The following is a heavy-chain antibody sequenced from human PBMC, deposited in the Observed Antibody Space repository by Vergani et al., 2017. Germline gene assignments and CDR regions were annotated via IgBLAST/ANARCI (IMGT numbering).Heavy chain of an antibody. V-gene: IGHV3-15*01. CDR3: LADRVAAYGMDV. CDR2: IKSKTDGGTT. J-gene: IGHJ6*02. D-gene: IGHD5-12*01. Sequence: EVQLVESGGGLVKPGGSLRLSCAASGFTFSNAWMSWVRQAPGKGLEWVGRIKSKTDGGTTDYAGHVKGRFTISRDDSKNTLYLQMNSLKTEDTAVYYCLADRVAAYGMDVWGQGTTVTVSS. CDR1: GFTFSNAW.